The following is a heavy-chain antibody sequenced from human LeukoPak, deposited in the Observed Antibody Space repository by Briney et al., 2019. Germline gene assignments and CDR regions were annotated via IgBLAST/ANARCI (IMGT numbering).Heavy chain of an antibody. CDR3: ARDSSYYYDSSGYYPALWLFDAFDI. V-gene: IGHV1-69*05. Sequence: ASVKVSCKASGGTFSSYAISWVRQAPGQGLEWMGGIIPIFGTANYAQKFQGRVTMTRDTSTSTVYMELSSLRSEDTAVYYCARDSSYYYDSSGYYPALWLFDAFDIWGQGTMVTVSS. D-gene: IGHD3-22*01. J-gene: IGHJ3*02. CDR1: GGTFSSYA. CDR2: IIPIFGTA.